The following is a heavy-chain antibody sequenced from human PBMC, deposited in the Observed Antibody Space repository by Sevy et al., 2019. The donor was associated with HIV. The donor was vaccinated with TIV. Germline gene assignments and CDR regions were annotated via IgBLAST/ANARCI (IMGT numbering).Heavy chain of an antibody. CDR3: AQETGGGVDS. V-gene: IGHV3-7*01. CDR2: IKSDGSDK. D-gene: IGHD3-16*01. J-gene: IGHJ4*02. CDR1: GFTFSAYW. Sequence: GGSLRLSCAASGFTFSAYWVNWVRQAPGKGLEWVAKIKSDGSDKHYVDSVEGRSTIARDNAKNSLYLQMNSLRVEDTAVYYCAQETGGGVDSWGQGTLVTVSS.